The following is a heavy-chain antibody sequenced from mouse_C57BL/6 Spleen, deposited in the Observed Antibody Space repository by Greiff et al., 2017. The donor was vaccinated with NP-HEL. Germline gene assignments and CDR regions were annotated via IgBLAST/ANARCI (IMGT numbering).Heavy chain of an antibody. Sequence: QVQLKQPGAELVKPGASVKLSCKASGYTFTSYWMHWVKQRPGQGLEWIGMIHPNSGSTNYNEKFKSKATLTVDKSSSTAYMQRSSLTSEDSAVYYCASVYDGYYVFAYWGQGTLVTVSA. CDR3: ASVYDGYYVFAY. J-gene: IGHJ3*01. V-gene: IGHV1-64*01. D-gene: IGHD2-3*01. CDR1: GYTFTSYW. CDR2: IHPNSGST.